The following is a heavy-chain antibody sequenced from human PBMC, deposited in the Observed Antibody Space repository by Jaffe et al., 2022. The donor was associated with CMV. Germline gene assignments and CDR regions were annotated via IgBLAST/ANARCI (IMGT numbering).Heavy chain of an antibody. CDR2: INHSGST. D-gene: IGHD5-18*01. Sequence: QVQLQQWGAGLLKPSETLSLTCAVYGGSFSGYYWSWIRQPPGKGLEWIGEINHSGSTNYNPSLKSRVTISVDTSKNQFSLKLSSVTAADTAVYYCARGSNGYSYGYPYYYYGMDVWGQGTTVTVSS. V-gene: IGHV4-34*01. J-gene: IGHJ6*02. CDR1: GGSFSGYY. CDR3: ARGSNGYSYGYPYYYYGMDV.